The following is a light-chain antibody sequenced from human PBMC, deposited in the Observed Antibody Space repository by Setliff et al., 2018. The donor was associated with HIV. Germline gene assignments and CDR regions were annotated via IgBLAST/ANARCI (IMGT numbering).Light chain of an antibody. CDR1: SSNIGAGYD. J-gene: IGLJ1*01. CDR2: DNT. V-gene: IGLV1-40*01. Sequence: QSVLTQPPSVSGAPGQRVTISCIGTSSNIGAGYDVHWYQQLPGTAPKLLIYDNTNRPSGVPDRFSGSKSGNTASLTISGLQAEDEADYYCSSYTSSTPLYFFGTGTKVTVL. CDR3: SSYTSSTPLYF.